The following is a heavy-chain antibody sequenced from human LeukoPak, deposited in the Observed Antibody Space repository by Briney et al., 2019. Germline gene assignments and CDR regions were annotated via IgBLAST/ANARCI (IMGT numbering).Heavy chain of an antibody. V-gene: IGHV1-18*01. D-gene: IGHD3-3*01. Sequence: ASVKVSCKASGYTFTSYGISWVRQAPGQGLEWMGWISAYNGNTNYAQKLQGRVTMTTDTSTSTAYMELRSLRSDDTSVYYCARHYDFWSGSEPLYYFDYWGQGTLVTVSS. J-gene: IGHJ4*02. CDR1: GYTFTSYG. CDR2: ISAYNGNT. CDR3: ARHYDFWSGSEPLYYFDY.